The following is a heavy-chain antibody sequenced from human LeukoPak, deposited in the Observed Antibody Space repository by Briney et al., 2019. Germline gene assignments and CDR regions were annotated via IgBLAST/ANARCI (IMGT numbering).Heavy chain of an antibody. J-gene: IGHJ4*02. CDR2: ISSSSSYI. CDR1: GFTFSDYY. CDR3: ARGQRYYYDSSGELEV. D-gene: IGHD3-22*01. V-gene: IGHV3-11*06. Sequence: PGGSLRLSCAASGFTFSDYYMSWIRQAPGKGLEWVSSISSSSSYIYYADLVKGRFTISRDNAKNSLYLQMNSLRAEDTAVYYCARGQRYYYDSSGELEVWGQGTLVTVSS.